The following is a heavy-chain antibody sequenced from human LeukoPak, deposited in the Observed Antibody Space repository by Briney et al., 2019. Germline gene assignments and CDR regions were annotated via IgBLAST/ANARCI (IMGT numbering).Heavy chain of an antibody. CDR1: GVSLNGYY. J-gene: IGHJ4*02. V-gene: IGHV4-34*01. CDR2: INHSGRT. D-gene: IGHD3-22*01. Sequence: TSETLSLTCAVSGVSLNGYYWGWIRQTPGKGLEWIGEINHSGRTNYNPSLKSRVTISVDTSKNQFSLKLSSVTAADTAVYYCARQTLQVSYYYDSSTLYYFDYWGQGTLVTVSS. CDR3: ARQTLQVSYYYDSSTLYYFDY.